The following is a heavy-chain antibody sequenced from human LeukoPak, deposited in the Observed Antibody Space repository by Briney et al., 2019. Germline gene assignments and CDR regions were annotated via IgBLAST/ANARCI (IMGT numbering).Heavy chain of an antibody. CDR1: GYTFNSYY. J-gene: IGHJ4*02. CDR3: ARDGDSSGSWAPEGFDY. V-gene: IGHV1-46*02. CDR2: INLSGGST. D-gene: IGHD3-22*01. Sequence: GASVKVSCKASGYTFNSYYMHWVRQAPGKGLEWMGIINLSGGSTIYAQKFQGRVTMTRDTSTSTVYMELSSLRSEDTAVYYCARDGDSSGSWAPEGFDYWGQGTLVTVSS.